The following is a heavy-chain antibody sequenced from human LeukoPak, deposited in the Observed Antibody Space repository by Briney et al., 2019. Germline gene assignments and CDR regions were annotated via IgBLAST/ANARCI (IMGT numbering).Heavy chain of an antibody. CDR1: GFTFSAYA. V-gene: IGHV3-7*01. CDR2: IKQAGSEK. J-gene: IGHJ4*02. D-gene: IGHD6-13*01. Sequence: GGSLRLSCTTSGFTFSAYAIHWVRQAPGKGLEWVANIKQAGSEKYYLDSVKGRFTISRDNAKNSLYLQMNSLRAEDTAVYYCARAGIAGAGDYWGQGTLVTVSS. CDR3: ARAGIAGAGDY.